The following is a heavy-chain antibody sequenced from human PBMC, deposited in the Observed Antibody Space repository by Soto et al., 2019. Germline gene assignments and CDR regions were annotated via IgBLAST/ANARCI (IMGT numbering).Heavy chain of an antibody. J-gene: IGHJ5*02. V-gene: IGHV4-59*01. CDR3: ARAPPTGPFNWFDP. Sequence: SETLSLTCTVSGASITTYYWSWIRQPPGKGLEWVGNIYHSGSTNYNPSLKSRVTISVDTSKNQFSLKLSSVTAADTAVYYCARAPPTGPFNWFDPWGQGTLVTVSS. CDR1: GASITTYY. CDR2: IYHSGST.